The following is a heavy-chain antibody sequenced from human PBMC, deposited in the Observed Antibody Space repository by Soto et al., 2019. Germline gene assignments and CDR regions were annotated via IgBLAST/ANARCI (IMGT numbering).Heavy chain of an antibody. CDR2: ISYDGSQK. CDR3: ATDVDYTPFDY. CDR1: GFNFSIYA. D-gene: IGHD4-4*01. J-gene: IGHJ4*02. V-gene: IGHV3-30*04. Sequence: QAQLVESGGGVVQPGRSLRLSCAASGFNFSIYAMHWVRRAPGKGLDWVAVISYDGSQKYYADSVKGRFTISRDNTKNTVYLRMGSLRAEDTAVYYCATDVDYTPFDYWGQGTLVTVSA.